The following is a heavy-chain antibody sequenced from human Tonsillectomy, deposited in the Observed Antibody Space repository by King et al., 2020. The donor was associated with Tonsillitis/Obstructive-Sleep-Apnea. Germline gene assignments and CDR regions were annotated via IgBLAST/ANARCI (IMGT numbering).Heavy chain of an antibody. CDR1: GLSFSNYP. Sequence: VQLVESGGGVVQPGRSLRFSCAASGLSFSNYPMHWVRQAPGKGLEWVAVISSDGSHKYYTDAVKGRFTISRDNSKNTLYLQMNSLRAEDTAVYYCARDRLFYYDSSGYLYYYYMDVWGKGTTVTVSS. V-gene: IGHV3-30*04. CDR2: ISSDGSHK. D-gene: IGHD3-22*01. CDR3: ARDRLFYYDSSGYLYYYYMDV. J-gene: IGHJ6*03.